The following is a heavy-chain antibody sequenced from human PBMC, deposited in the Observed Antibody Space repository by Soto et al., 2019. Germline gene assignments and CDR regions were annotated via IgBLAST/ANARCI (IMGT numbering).Heavy chain of an antibody. CDR2: IYYSGRK. V-gene: IGHV4-61*08. J-gene: IGHJ4*02. D-gene: IGHD5-12*01. Sequence: PSETLSLTGTVSGGSVSSGAYFWSWILQPPGKGLECIGYIYYSGRKNYNPYPTSRVNISVDTSKNQFSMTPSSVTAPDTAVHYCARRIVDTETFDYWGQGTLVTVSS. CDR3: ARRIVDTETFDY. CDR1: GGSVSSGAYF.